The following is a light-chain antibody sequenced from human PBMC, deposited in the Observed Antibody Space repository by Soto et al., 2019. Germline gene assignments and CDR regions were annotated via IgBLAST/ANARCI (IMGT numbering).Light chain of an antibody. V-gene: IGKV3-20*01. Sequence: ETVFTHAPFALYLSQLERANISFIASQSVSSSYLAWYQQKPGQAPRLLIYGASSRATGIPDRFSGSGSGTDFTLTIRSLQSEDFAVYYCQQYSNWPPINFGKGKRLEN. CDR3: QQYSNWPPIN. J-gene: IGKJ5*01. CDR2: GAS. CDR1: QSVSSSY.